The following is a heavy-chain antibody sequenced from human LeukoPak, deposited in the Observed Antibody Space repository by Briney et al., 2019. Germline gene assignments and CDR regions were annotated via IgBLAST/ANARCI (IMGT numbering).Heavy chain of an antibody. CDR2: IFSGGTT. Sequence: GGSLRLSCAASGFSVSMKYMKWVRRAPGKGLEWVSVIFSGGTTYYADSVKGRFTVSRDNSKNMMYLQMNSLRAEDAAVYYCARFSGPGMQHYYYYMDVWGTGTTVTVSS. CDR1: GFSVSMKY. V-gene: IGHV3-53*01. D-gene: IGHD3-10*01. J-gene: IGHJ6*03. CDR3: ARFSGPGMQHYYYYMDV.